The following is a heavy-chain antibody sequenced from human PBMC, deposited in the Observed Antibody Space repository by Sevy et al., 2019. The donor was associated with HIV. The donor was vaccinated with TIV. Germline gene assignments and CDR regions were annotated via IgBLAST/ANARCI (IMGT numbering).Heavy chain of an antibody. CDR1: GFTLSRYT. J-gene: IGHJ6*02. V-gene: IGHV3-48*02. D-gene: IGHD4-17*01. CDR2: IRSSASTT. CDR3: ARDSVDDGEGNFNDIDV. Sequence: GGSLRLSCAASGFTLSRYTMNWVRQAPGKGLEWVSYIRSSASTTYYADSVKGRFTISRDNAKSALYLKMNSLRYEDTTVYYCARDSVDDGEGNFNDIDVWGQGTTVTVSS.